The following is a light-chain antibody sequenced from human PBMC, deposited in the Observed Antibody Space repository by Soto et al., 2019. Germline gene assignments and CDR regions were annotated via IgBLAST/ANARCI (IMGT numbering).Light chain of an antibody. V-gene: IGLV4-69*01. CDR1: SGHSSYA. CDR2: LNSDGSH. Sequence: QLVLTQSPSASASLGASDKLTCTLSSGHSSYAIGWHQQQPEKGPRYLMKLNSDGSHSKGDGSPDRFSGSSSGAERYLTISSLPSEDEADYYCQTWGTGPWVFGGGTQVTAL. J-gene: IGLJ3*02. CDR3: QTWGTGPWV.